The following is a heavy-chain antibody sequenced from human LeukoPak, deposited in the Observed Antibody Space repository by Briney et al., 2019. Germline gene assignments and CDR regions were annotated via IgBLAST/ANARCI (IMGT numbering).Heavy chain of an antibody. CDR1: GFTFSNAW. J-gene: IGHJ4*02. D-gene: IGHD1-26*01. CDR3: ARGDSGSYYGSGRYFDY. Sequence: GGSLRLSCAASGFTFSNAWMSWVRQAPGKGLEWVSSISSSSSYIYYADPVKGRFTISRDNAKNSLYLQMNSLRAEDTAVYYCARGDSGSYYGSGRYFDYWGQGTLVTVSS. V-gene: IGHV3-21*01. CDR2: ISSSSSYI.